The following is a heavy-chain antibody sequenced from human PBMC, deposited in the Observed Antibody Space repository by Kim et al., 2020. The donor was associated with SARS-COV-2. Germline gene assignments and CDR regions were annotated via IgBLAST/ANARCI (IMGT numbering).Heavy chain of an antibody. D-gene: IGHD3-10*01. CDR1: GYAFTNYW. V-gene: IGHV5-51*01. J-gene: IGHJ4*02. CDR2: IYPGDSDT. Sequence: GESLKISCEGSGYAFTNYWIGWVRQMPGKGLEWMGIIYPGDSDTRYSPSFQGQVTISADKSISTAYLQWSSLKASDTAMYYCVCLGHSIYYGPGYWGQGTLVTVSS. CDR3: VCLGHSIYYGPGY.